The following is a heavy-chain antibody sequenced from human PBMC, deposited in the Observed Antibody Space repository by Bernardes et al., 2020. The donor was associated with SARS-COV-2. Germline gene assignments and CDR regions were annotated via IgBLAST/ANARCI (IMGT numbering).Heavy chain of an antibody. V-gene: IGHV4-59*01. Sequence: SETLSLTCAVSGDSLSNSFWSWIRQPPGRGLEWIAYISYSGRSDYNPSLKSRVTISVDTSKSQFSLELRSVTAADPAVYYCARDRGEVMTLFGMVTGPQYYDSWCQGTLVTVSS. CDR1: GDSLSNSF. D-gene: IGHD3-3*01. CDR3: ARDRGEVMTLFGMVTGPQYYDS. CDR2: ISYSGRS. J-gene: IGHJ4*02.